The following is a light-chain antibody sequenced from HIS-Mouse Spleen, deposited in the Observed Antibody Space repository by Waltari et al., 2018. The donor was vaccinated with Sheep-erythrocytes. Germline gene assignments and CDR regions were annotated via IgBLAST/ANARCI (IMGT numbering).Light chain of an antibody. CDR3: SSYAGSNNYV. CDR1: SSDVGGYNY. V-gene: IGLV2-8*01. J-gene: IGLJ1*01. CDR2: EVS. Sequence: QSALTQPPSASGSPGQSVTIPCTGPSSDVGGYNYVPRYQQHPGKAPKLMIYEVSKRPSGVPDRFSGSKSGNTASLTVSGLQAEDEADYYCSSYAGSNNYVFGTGTKVTVL.